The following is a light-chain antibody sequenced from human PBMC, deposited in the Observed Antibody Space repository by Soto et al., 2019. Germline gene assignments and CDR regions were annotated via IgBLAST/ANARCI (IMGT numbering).Light chain of an antibody. CDR2: GAS. Sequence: EIVMTQSPATLSVSPGERATLSCRASQSVSSNLAWYQQKPGQAPRLLIYGASTRATGIPARFSGSGSGKEFTLTISSLQSEDFAVYYCPQYNNWPLTFGGGTKVEIK. J-gene: IGKJ4*01. CDR1: QSVSSN. V-gene: IGKV3-15*01. CDR3: PQYNNWPLT.